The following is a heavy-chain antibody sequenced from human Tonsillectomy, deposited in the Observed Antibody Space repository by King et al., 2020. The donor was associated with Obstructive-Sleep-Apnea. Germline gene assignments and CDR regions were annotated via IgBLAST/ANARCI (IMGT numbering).Heavy chain of an antibody. D-gene: IGHD2-2*01. CDR3: ARDPAWDY. CDR2: ISSDGSNM. Sequence: VQLVESGGDLIQPGGSLRLSCAASGFTFSACSMNWVRQGPGKGLEWVSYISSDGSNMYYADSVKGRFIISSDNAKNSLYLQMSSLRAEDTAVYYCARDPAWDYWGQGTLVTVSS. CDR1: GFTFSACS. J-gene: IGHJ4*02. V-gene: IGHV3-48*04.